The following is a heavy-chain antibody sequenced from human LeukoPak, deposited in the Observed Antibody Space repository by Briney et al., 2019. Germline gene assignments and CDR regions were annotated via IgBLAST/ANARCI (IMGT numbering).Heavy chain of an antibody. D-gene: IGHD1-1*01. CDR1: GGSISSYY. Sequence: SETLSLTCTVSGGSISSYYWSWIRQPPGKGLEWIGYIYYSGSTNYNPSLKSRVTISVDTSKNQFSLKLSSVTAADTAVYYCARAKNDNWFDPWGQGTLATVSS. CDR3: ARAKNDNWFDP. V-gene: IGHV4-59*01. J-gene: IGHJ5*02. CDR2: IYYSGST.